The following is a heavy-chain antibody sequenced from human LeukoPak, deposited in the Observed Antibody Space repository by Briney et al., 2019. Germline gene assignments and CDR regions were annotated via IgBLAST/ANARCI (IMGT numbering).Heavy chain of an antibody. J-gene: IGHJ4*02. D-gene: IGHD3-10*01. Sequence: ASVKVSCKASGYSFTSFYIHWVRQAPGQGLEWMGLIHPRSGETNYAYKFQGRVTLTRDTSISTAYMDLGSLGSDDTAVYYCARDGKFGTGSYYRGCFDYWGQGNLVTVSS. V-gene: IGHV1-2*02. CDR2: IHPRSGET. CDR3: ARDGKFGTGSYYRGCFDY. CDR1: GYSFTSFY.